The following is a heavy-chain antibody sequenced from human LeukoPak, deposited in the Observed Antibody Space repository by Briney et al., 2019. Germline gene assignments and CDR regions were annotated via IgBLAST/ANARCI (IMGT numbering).Heavy chain of an antibody. CDR3: AKDYYGYGMDV. Sequence: PGRSLRLSCAASGFTFSSYGMHWVRQAPGKGLEWVAVISYDGSNKYYADSVEGRFTISRDNSKNTLYLQMNSLRAEDTAVYYCAKDYYGYGMDVWGKGTTVTVSS. V-gene: IGHV3-30*18. J-gene: IGHJ6*04. CDR2: ISYDGSNK. CDR1: GFTFSSYG.